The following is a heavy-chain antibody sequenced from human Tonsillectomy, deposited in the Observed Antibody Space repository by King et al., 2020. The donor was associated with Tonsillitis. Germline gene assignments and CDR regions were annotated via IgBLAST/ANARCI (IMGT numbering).Heavy chain of an antibody. CDR3: ARGGDILTGGSLFDP. D-gene: IGHD3-9*01. J-gene: IGHJ5*02. CDR2: IYTSGTS. V-gene: IGHV4-61*02. Sequence: QLQESGPGLVKPSQTLSLTCTVSGGSISSGNYYWSWIRQPAGKGLVWIGRIYTSGTSDYNPSLESRGTRSVDTSKNQFSLKLNSVTAAATAVYYCARGGDILTGGSLFDPWGQGTLVTVSS. CDR1: GGSISSGNYY.